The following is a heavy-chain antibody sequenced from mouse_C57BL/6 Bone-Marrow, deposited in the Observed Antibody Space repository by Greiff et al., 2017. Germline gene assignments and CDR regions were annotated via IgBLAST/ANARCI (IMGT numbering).Heavy chain of an antibody. CDR3: TRGGPYYYGSSSGY. Sequence: VKLQESGAELVRPGASVTLSCKASGYTFTDYEMHWVKQTPVHGLEWIGAIDPETGGTAYNQKFKGKAILTADKSSSTAYMELRSLTSEDSAVYYCTRGGPYYYGSSSGYWGQGTTLTVSS. D-gene: IGHD1-1*01. J-gene: IGHJ2*01. CDR1: GYTFTDYE. V-gene: IGHV1-15*01. CDR2: IDPETGGT.